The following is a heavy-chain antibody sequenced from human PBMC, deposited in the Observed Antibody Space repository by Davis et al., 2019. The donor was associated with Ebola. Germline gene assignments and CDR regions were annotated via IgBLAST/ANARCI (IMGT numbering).Heavy chain of an antibody. J-gene: IGHJ4*02. D-gene: IGHD2-8*01. CDR2: ICAYNGNT. V-gene: IGHV1-18*01. CDR1: GSTFTSYG. Sequence: AASVKVSCKASGSTFTSYGITWVRQAPGQGLEWMGWICAYNGNTNYAQKLRGRVTMTTDTSTSTAYMELRSLRSDDTAVYYCARGLLGYCTNGVCYTGDYWGQGTLVTVSS. CDR3: ARGLLGYCTNGVCYTGDY.